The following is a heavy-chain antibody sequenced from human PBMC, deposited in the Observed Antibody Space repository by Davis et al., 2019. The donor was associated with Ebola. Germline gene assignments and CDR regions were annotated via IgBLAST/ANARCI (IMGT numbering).Heavy chain of an antibody. Sequence: GESLKISCAASGFTFSGSALHWVRQASGKGLEWVGRIRSKANSYATAYAASVKGRFTISRDDSKNTAYLQMNSLRTEDTAVYYCTTDPTTNDYWGQGTLVTVSS. CDR2: IRSKANSYAT. D-gene: IGHD4-17*01. J-gene: IGHJ4*02. CDR1: GFTFSGSA. CDR3: TTDPTTNDY. V-gene: IGHV3-73*01.